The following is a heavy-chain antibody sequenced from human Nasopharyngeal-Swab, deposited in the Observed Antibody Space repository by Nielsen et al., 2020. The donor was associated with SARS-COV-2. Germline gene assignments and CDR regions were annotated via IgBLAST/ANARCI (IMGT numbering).Heavy chain of an antibody. CDR1: GFTFDDYA. D-gene: IGHD2-2*01. CDR2: ISWNSGSI. V-gene: IGHV3-9*01. J-gene: IGHJ5*02. CDR3: AREYCSSTSCYGDRFDP. Sequence: SLKISCAASGFTFDDYATHWVRQAPGKGLEWVSGISWNSGSIGYADSVKGRFTISRDNAKNSLYLQMNSLRAEDTAVYYCAREYCSSTSCYGDRFDPWGQGTLVTVSS.